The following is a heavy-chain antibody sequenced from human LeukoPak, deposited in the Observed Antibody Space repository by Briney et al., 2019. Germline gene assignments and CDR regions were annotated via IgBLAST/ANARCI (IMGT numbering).Heavy chain of an antibody. D-gene: IGHD5-24*01. J-gene: IGHJ4*02. CDR2: IYSSGTT. CDR1: GGSISSHY. Sequence: SETLSLTCTVSGGSISSHYWSWIRQPAGKGLEWIGRIYSSGTTNNNPSLKSRVTMSIDTSKNQFSLKPSSVTAADTAVYFCARGGDGYTFDYWGQGTLVTVSS. CDR3: ARGGDGYTFDY. V-gene: IGHV4-4*07.